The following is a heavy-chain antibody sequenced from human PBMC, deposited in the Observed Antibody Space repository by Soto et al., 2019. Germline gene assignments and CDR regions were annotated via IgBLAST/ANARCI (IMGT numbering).Heavy chain of an antibody. Sequence: SETLSLTCTVSGGSISSSSYYWGWIRQPPGKGLEWIGSIYYSGSTYYNPSLKSRVTISVDTSKNQFSLKLSSVTAADTAVYYCARHVQDTAMLYYYYYYMDVWGKGTTVTVSS. J-gene: IGHJ6*03. CDR2: IYYSGST. CDR3: ARHVQDTAMLYYYYYYMDV. V-gene: IGHV4-39*01. D-gene: IGHD5-18*01. CDR1: GGSISSSSYY.